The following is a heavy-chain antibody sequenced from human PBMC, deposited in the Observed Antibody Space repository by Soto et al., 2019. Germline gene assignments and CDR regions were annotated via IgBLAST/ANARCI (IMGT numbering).Heavy chain of an antibody. D-gene: IGHD3-3*01. J-gene: IGHJ4*02. Sequence: ASVKVSCKASGYTLTGYYMHWVRQAPGQGLEWMGWINANSGDTNYEQKFQGRVTMTRDTSISTAYMELSRLRTDDTAVYYCATTPGSGSYYIDYWGKGPPVTVSS. CDR1: GYTLTGYY. CDR2: INANSGDT. V-gene: IGHV1-2*02. CDR3: ATTPGSGSYYIDY.